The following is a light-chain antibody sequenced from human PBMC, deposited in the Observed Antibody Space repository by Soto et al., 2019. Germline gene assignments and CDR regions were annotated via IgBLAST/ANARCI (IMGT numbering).Light chain of an antibody. CDR1: QSISSW. V-gene: IGKV1-5*03. J-gene: IGKJ1*01. Sequence: DIQMTQSPSSLYASVGDRVNITCRASQSISSWLAWYQQKPGKAPKLLIYKASSLESGVPSRFSGSGSGTEFTLTISSLQPDDFATYYCQQYNSSPWTFGQGTKVDIK. CDR3: QQYNSSPWT. CDR2: KAS.